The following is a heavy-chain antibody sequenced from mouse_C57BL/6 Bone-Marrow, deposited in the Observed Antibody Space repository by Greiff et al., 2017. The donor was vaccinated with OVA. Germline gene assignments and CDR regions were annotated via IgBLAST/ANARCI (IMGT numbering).Heavy chain of an antibody. D-gene: IGHD1-1*01. Sequence: QVQLQQPGTELVKPGASVKLSCKASGYTFTSYWMHWVKQRPGQGLEWIGNINPSNGGTNSNEKFKSKATLTVDKSASTAYRQLSSLTSEDSAVYYCAREGDGSSCYWYFDVWGTGTTVTVSS. CDR1: GYTFTSYW. J-gene: IGHJ1*03. CDR2: INPSNGGT. V-gene: IGHV1-53*01. CDR3: AREGDGSSCYWYFDV.